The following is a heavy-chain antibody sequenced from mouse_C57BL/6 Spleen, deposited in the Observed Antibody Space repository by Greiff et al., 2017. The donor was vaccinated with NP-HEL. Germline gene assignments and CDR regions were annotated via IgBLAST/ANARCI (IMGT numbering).Heavy chain of an antibody. J-gene: IGHJ2*01. CDR3: ARSPITTVVATDYFDY. Sequence: VQLQQPGAELVRPGSSVKLSCKASGYTFTSYWMDWVKQRPGQGLEWIGNIYPSDSETHYNQKFKDKATLTVDKSSSTAYMQLSSLTSEDSAVYYCARSPITTVVATDYFDYWGQGTTLTVSS. D-gene: IGHD1-1*01. CDR1: GYTFTSYW. CDR2: IYPSDSET. V-gene: IGHV1-61*01.